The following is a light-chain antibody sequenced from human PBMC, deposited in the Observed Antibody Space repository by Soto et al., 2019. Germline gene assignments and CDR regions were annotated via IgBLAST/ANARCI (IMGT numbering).Light chain of an antibody. CDR1: QSISSY. CDR2: AAS. V-gene: IGKV1-39*01. J-gene: IGKJ4*01. Sequence: IQVTQSAASVSASVGDRVTITCRASQSISSYLNWYQQKPGKAPKLLIYAASSLQSGVPSRFSGSGSGTDFTLTISSLQPEDFATYYCQQSYSTPLTFGGGTNVDIK. CDR3: QQSYSTPLT.